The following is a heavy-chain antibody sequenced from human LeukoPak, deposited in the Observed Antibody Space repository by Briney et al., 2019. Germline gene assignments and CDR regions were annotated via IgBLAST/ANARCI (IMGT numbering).Heavy chain of an antibody. Sequence: PSETLSLTCTVSGGSISSSSYYWGWIRQPPGAGLEWIGSISYSGSTNYNPSLKSRVTISVDTSKNQFSLKLSSVTAADTAVYYCARAGLYYDFWSGYSNFDYWGQGTLVTVSS. V-gene: IGHV4-39*07. J-gene: IGHJ4*02. CDR2: ISYSGST. CDR1: GGSISSSSYY. CDR3: ARAGLYYDFWSGYSNFDY. D-gene: IGHD3-3*01.